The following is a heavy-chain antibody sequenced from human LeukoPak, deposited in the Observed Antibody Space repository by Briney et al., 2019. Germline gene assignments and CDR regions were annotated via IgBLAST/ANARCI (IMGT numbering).Heavy chain of an antibody. CDR3: ARDLAWQTDAFDI. V-gene: IGHV3-53*05. D-gene: IGHD3/OR15-3a*01. J-gene: IGHJ3*02. CDR2: IYSGGST. CDR1: GFTVSSNY. Sequence: QPGGSLRLSCAASGFTVSSNYMSWVRQAPGKGLEWVSVIYSGGSTYYTDSVKGRFTISRDNSKNTLYLQMNSLRAEDTAVYYYARDLAWQTDAFDIWGQGTMVTVSS.